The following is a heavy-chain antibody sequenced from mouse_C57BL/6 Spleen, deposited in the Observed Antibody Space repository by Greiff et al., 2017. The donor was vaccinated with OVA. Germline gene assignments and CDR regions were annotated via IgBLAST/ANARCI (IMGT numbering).Heavy chain of an antibody. CDR2: IWSGGST. D-gene: IGHD2-1*01. J-gene: IGHJ4*01. CDR1: GFSLTSYG. V-gene: IGHV2-2*01. Sequence: VKLMESGPGLVQPSQSLSITCTVSGFSLTSYGVHWVRQSPGKGLEWLGVIWSGGSTDYNAAFISRLSISKDNSKSQVFFKMNSLQADDTAIYYCASYGKGYAMDYWGQGTSVTVSS. CDR3: ASYGKGYAMDY.